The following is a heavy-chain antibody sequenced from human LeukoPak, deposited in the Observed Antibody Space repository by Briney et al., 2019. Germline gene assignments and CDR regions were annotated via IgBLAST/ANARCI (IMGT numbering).Heavy chain of an antibody. D-gene: IGHD1-1*01. CDR2: IIPILGIA. CDR1: GYTFTSYD. CDR3: ARGPVSQLYGMDV. Sequence: SVKDSCKASGYTFTSYDINWVRQATGQGLEWMGRIIPILGIANYAQKFQGRVTITADKSTSTAYMELSSLRSEDTAVYYCARGPVSQLYGMDVWGQGTTVTVSS. V-gene: IGHV1-69*04. J-gene: IGHJ6*02.